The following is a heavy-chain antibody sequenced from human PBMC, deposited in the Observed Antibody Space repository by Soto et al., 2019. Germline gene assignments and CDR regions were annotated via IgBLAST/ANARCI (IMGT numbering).Heavy chain of an antibody. V-gene: IGHV1-2*02. CDR1: GYTFTGYY. D-gene: IGHD6-13*01. J-gene: IGHJ4*02. CDR3: ARDGSSSWYAQFDY. CDR2: INPNSGGT. Sequence: VASVKVSCKASGYTFTGYYMHWVRQAPGQGLEWMGWINPNSGGTNYAQKFQGRVTMTRDTSISTAYMELSRLRSDDTAVYYCARDGSSSWYAQFDYWGQGTLVTVSS.